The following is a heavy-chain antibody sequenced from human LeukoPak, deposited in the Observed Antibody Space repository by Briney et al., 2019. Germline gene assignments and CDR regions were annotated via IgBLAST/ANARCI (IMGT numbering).Heavy chain of an antibody. J-gene: IGHJ5*02. D-gene: IGHD1-7*01. Sequence: PSQTLSLTCAISGDSVSSDSAVWNWIRQSPSRGLEWLGRTYYRSKWHNEYAESVKSRISINPDTSKNQFSLQLNSVTPEDTAEYYCARVTETAKWFDPWGQGTLVTVSS. CDR2: TYYRSKWHN. CDR1: GDSVSSDSAV. V-gene: IGHV6-1*01. CDR3: ARVTETAKWFDP.